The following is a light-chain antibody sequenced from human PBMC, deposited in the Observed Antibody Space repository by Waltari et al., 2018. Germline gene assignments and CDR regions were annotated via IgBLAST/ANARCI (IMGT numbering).Light chain of an antibody. Sequence: QSALTQPASVSGSPGQSITISCTGTSSDVGGYNYVSWYQQHPGKGPKLMTYDVRNRPSAFPKRFSGSKSGNTASLTISGLQAEDEADYYCSSYTSSNSYVFRTWTKVTVL. CDR1: SSDVGGYNY. CDR3: SSYTSSNSYV. J-gene: IGLJ1*01. V-gene: IGLV2-14*03. CDR2: DVR.